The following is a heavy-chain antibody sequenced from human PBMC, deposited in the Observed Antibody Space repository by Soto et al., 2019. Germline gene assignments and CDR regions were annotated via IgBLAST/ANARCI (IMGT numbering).Heavy chain of an antibody. J-gene: IGHJ4*02. CDR1: GFTFSSYS. D-gene: IGHD3-10*01. CDR3: ARATMVRGGGYFDY. Sequence: GGSLRLSCAASGFTFSSYSMNWVRQAPGKGLEWVSYISSSSSTIYYADSVKGRFTISRDNAKNSLYLQMNSLRDEDTAVYYCARATMVRGGGYFDYWGQGTLVTVCS. CDR2: ISSSSSTI. V-gene: IGHV3-48*02.